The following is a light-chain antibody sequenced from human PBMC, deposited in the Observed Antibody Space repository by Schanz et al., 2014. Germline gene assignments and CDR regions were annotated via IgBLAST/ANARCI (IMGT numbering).Light chain of an antibody. CDR1: SSNIGSNP. CDR2: TNN. Sequence: QSVLTQPPSASATPGLRVTISCSGSSSNIGSNPVNWYQQLPGAAPKLLIYTNNQRPSGVPDRFSGSKPGTSASLAISGLQSEDEADYYCAAWDDSLNGHWVFGGGTKLTVL. V-gene: IGLV1-44*01. CDR3: AAWDDSLNGHWV. J-gene: IGLJ3*02.